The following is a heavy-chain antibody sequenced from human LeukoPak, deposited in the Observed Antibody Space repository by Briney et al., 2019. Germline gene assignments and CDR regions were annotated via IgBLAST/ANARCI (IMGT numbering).Heavy chain of an antibody. Sequence: GGSLRLSCAASGFTLSDFWMSWVRQAPGKELEWVANIDQDGSDKNYVGSVKGRFTISRDDAKNSLFLQMNSLRAEDTAVYYCARESTEDRPGSWGQGTLVTVSS. D-gene: IGHD5/OR15-5a*01. J-gene: IGHJ5*02. CDR2: IDQDGSDK. V-gene: IGHV3-7*01. CDR1: GFTLSDFW. CDR3: ARESTEDRPGS.